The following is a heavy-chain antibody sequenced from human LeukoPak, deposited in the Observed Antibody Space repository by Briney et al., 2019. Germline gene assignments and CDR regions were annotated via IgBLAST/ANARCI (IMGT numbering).Heavy chain of an antibody. CDR3: ARLYTYESYWYFDL. J-gene: IGHJ2*01. Sequence: SETLSLTCTVSGGSISSYYWSWIRQPPGKGLEWIGYIYYGGSTNYNPSLKSRVTISVDTSKIQFSLKLSSVTAADTAVYYCARLYTYESYWYFDLWGRGTLVTVS. D-gene: IGHD5-18*01. V-gene: IGHV4-59*08. CDR2: IYYGGST. CDR1: GGSISSYY.